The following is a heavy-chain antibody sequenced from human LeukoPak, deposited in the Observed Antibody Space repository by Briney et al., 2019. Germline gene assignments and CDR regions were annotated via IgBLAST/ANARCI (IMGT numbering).Heavy chain of an antibody. J-gene: IGHJ4*02. Sequence: PGGSLRLSCAASGFTFSSYEMNWVRQAPGKGLEWVSYISSSGSTIYYADSVKGRFTISRDNAKNSLYLQMNSLRAEDTAAYYCARVGWELLLLDGYSRGLDYWGQGTLVTVSS. CDR3: ARVGWELLLLDGYSRGLDY. CDR2: ISSSGSTI. V-gene: IGHV3-48*03. CDR1: GFTFSSYE. D-gene: IGHD1-26*01.